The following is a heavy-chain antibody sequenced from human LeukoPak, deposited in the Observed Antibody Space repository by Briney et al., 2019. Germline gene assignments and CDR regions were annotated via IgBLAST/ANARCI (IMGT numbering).Heavy chain of an antibody. CDR3: ARARVVPAAIMGGYYFDY. CDR1: GGSISSYY. V-gene: IGHV4-59*01. D-gene: IGHD2-2*02. CDR2: IYYSGST. J-gene: IGHJ4*02. Sequence: SETLSLTCTVSGGSISSYYWSWIRQPPGKGLEWIGYIYYSGSTNYNPSLKSRVTISVDTSKNQFSLKLSSVTAADTAVYYCARARVVPAAIMGGYYFDYWGQGTLVTVSS.